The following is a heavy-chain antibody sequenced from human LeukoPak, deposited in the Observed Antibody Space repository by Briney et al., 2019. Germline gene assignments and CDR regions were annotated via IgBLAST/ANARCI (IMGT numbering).Heavy chain of an antibody. J-gene: IGHJ5*02. D-gene: IGHD3-10*01. CDR1: GFTFRSYW. CDR3: ASSYGSGRFDP. V-gene: IGHV3-74*01. Sequence: GGSLRLSCAASGFTFRSYWMEWVRQAPGKGLVWVSRINGDGTIANYADSVKGRFTISRDNAKNTLYLEINSLRAEDTAVYYCASSYGSGRFDPWGQGTLVTVSS. CDR2: INGDGTIA.